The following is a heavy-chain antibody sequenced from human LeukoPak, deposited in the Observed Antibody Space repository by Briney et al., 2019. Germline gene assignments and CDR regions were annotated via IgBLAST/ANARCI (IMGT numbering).Heavy chain of an antibody. CDR1: GYSVSISYY. V-gene: IGHV4-38-2*01. CDR3: ARHAVAYSNPDNKYYYMDV. J-gene: IGHJ6*03. D-gene: IGHD4-11*01. Sequence: SETLSLTCAVSGYSVSISYYWGWIRQPPGKGLEWIGNIYHSGDTYYNSSLRSRVAMSVDTSKNQFSLRLSSVTAADTARYYCARHAVAYSNPDNKYYYMDVWGKGTTVTVSS. CDR2: IYHSGDT.